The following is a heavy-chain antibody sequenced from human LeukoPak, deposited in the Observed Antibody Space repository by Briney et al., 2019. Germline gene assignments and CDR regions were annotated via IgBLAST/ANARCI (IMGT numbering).Heavy chain of an antibody. CDR3: ARDTEFSL. CDR1: GGSISSCY. Sequence: PAETLSLTCTASGGSISSCYRSWIRQPPGKGLEWIGYIYYSGSTNYNPSLKRRVTISVDKYKNHFFLKLSSVTAADTAVYYGARDTEFSLWGQGTLVTVSS. CDR2: IYYSGST. J-gene: IGHJ4*02. V-gene: IGHV4-59*01. D-gene: IGHD3-10*01.